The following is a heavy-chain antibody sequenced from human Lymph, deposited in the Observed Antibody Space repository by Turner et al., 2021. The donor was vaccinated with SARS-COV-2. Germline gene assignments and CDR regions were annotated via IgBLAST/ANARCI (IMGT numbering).Heavy chain of an antibody. CDR2: IYYRGST. J-gene: IGHJ5*02. Sequence: QVQLQESGPRLVKPLVTLSLTCTVPGGSMNSNYWSWIRQPPGKRLEWIGYIYYRGSTNYNPSLKSRVTISVDTSKNQFSLKLTSVTAADTAIYYCARETVNNWVDPWGQGILVTVSS. V-gene: IGHV4-59*01. CDR1: GGSMNSNY. D-gene: IGHD2-21*02. CDR3: ARETVNNWVDP.